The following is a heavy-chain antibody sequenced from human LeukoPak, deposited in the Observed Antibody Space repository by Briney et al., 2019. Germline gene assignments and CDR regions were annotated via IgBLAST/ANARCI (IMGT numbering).Heavy chain of an antibody. CDR1: GFTFSSYA. V-gene: IGHV3-23*01. D-gene: IGHD1-26*01. Sequence: QAGGSLRLSCAASGFTFSSYAMSWVRQAPGKGLEWVSAISGSGGSTYYADSVKGRFTISRDNPKNTLYLQMNSLRAEDTAVYYCAKDPLYSGSYWDFDYWGQGTLVTVSS. CDR3: AKDPLYSGSYWDFDY. CDR2: ISGSGGST. J-gene: IGHJ4*02.